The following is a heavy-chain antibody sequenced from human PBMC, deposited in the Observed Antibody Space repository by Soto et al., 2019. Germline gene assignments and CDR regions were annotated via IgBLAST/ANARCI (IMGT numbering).Heavy chain of an antibody. CDR2: IYYTGIT. J-gene: IGHJ4*02. V-gene: IGHV4-30-4*01. D-gene: IGHD1-1*01. CDR3: ARHYNLPDY. CDR1: GDSISSGDYY. Sequence: QVQLQESGPGLVKPSQTLSLTCTVSGDSISSGDYYWSWIRQPPGKGLEWIGYIYYTGITKYNPSIKSRLTISVDTSKNQFSLKVTSVTAADTAIYYCARHYNLPDYWGQGTLVTVSS.